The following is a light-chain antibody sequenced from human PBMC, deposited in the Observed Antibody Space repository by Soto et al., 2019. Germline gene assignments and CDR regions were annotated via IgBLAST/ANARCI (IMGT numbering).Light chain of an antibody. CDR1: QSVSSNY. J-gene: IGKJ4*01. Sequence: EIVLTQSPGTLSLSPGERATLSCRSSQSVSSNYLAWYQQKPGQAPRLLIYGASSRATGIPDRFSGSGSGTDFTLTISRLEREDVAVYYCQQYGTSPLTFGGGTKIQIK. CDR2: GAS. V-gene: IGKV3-20*01. CDR3: QQYGTSPLT.